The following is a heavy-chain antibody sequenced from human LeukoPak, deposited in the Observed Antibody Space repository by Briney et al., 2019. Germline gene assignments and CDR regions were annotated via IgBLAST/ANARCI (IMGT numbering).Heavy chain of an antibody. CDR2: INPNSGGT. V-gene: IGHV1-2*06. CDR1: GYTFTGYY. D-gene: IGHD5-18*01. CDR3: ARVGYSYGYVMNFDY. Sequence: ASVKVSCKASGYTFTGYYMHWVRQAPGQGLEWMGRINPNSGGTNYAQKFQGRVTMTRDTSISTAYMELSRLRSDDTAVYYRARVGYSYGYVMNFDYWGQGTLVTVSS. J-gene: IGHJ4*02.